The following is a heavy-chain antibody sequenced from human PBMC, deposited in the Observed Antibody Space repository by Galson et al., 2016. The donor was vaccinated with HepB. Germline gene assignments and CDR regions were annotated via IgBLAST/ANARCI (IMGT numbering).Heavy chain of an antibody. CDR3: ARGYYDNSFDY. J-gene: IGHJ4*02. Sequence: SLRLSCAASGFTFTNYSMSWVRQAPGKGLEWVSFIGGFSSPVYYADSVKGRFTISRDNDRTSLYLQMSSLRDEDTAVYYCARGYYDNSFDYLGQGALVTVSS. CDR2: IGGFSSPV. D-gene: IGHD3-9*01. V-gene: IGHV3-48*02. CDR1: GFTFTNYS.